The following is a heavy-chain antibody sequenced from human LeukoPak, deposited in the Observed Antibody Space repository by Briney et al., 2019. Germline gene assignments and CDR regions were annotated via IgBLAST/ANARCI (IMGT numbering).Heavy chain of an antibody. CDR2: ISGSGGST. CDR3: AKPFGVWFGWEIDY. J-gene: IGHJ4*02. D-gene: IGHD3-10*01. CDR1: GFTFSSYA. V-gene: IGHV3-23*01. Sequence: PGGSLRLSCAASGFTFSSYAMSWVRQAPGKGLEWVSAISGSGGSTYYADSVKGRFTISRDNSKNTLYLQMNCLRAEDTAVYYCAKPFGVWFGWEIDYWGQGTLVTVSS.